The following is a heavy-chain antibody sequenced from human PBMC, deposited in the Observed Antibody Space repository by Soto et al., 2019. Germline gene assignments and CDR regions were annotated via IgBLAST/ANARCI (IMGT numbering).Heavy chain of an antibody. J-gene: IGHJ4*02. D-gene: IGHD5-12*01. Sequence: GDSVKVSCKASGYTFTSYYMHWVRQAPGQGLEWMGIINPSGGSTSYAQKFQGRVTMTRDTSTSTVYMELSSLRSEDTAVYYCARDLFVAMATTMGVFDYCCQATL. V-gene: IGHV1-46*01. CDR1: GYTFTSYY. CDR3: ARDLFVAMATTMGVFDY. CDR2: INPSGGST.